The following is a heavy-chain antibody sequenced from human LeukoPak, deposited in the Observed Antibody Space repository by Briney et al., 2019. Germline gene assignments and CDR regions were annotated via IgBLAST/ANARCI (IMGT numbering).Heavy chain of an antibody. V-gene: IGHV6-1*01. D-gene: IGHD1-26*01. J-gene: IGHJ4*02. CDR2: TYYRSKWYN. CDR3: AREREHSFDY. Sequence: SQTLSLTCAIAGDSVSSNSGAWNWIRQTPSRGLEWLGRTYYRSKWYNDYAVSVKSRITINADTSKNQFSLQLNSVSPEDTAVYYCAREREHSFDYWGQGTLVTVSS. CDR1: GDSVSSNSGA.